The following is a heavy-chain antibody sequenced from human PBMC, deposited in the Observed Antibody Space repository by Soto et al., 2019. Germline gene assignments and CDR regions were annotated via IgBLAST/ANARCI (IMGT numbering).Heavy chain of an antibody. CDR1: GGSFSGYY. V-gene: IGHV4-34*01. D-gene: IGHD6-13*01. J-gene: IGHJ3*02. CDR3: ARLVTGWQQLVDFAFEI. CDR2: INHSGST. Sequence: QVQLQQWGAGLLKPSETLSLTCAVYGGSFSGYYWSWIRQPPGKGLEWIGEINHSGSTNYNPSLKRRVTISVDTSKNQCSLKLSSVTAADTAVYYCARLVTGWQQLVDFAFEIWGQGTMVTVSS.